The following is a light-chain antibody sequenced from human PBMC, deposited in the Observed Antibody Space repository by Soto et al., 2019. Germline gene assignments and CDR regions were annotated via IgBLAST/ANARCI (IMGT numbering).Light chain of an antibody. V-gene: IGKV1-5*01. J-gene: IGKJ4*01. CDR3: QQYNTLSLT. CDR1: ESVSSW. Sequence: DLQMTQSPSTLSASVGDTVTITCRASESVSSWLAWYQQKPGRAPQLLIYDASRLKTGVPSRFSGSGSGTEFTLTITRLHPDDFATYHCQQYNTLSLTFGGGTKVEI. CDR2: DAS.